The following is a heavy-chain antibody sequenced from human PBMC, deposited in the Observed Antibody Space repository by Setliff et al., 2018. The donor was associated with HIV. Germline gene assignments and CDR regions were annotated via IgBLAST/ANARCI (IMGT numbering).Heavy chain of an antibody. CDR1: GFTFSSYA. CDR2: IYSGGSST. CDR3: AKGVPAAGGTSYYMDV. J-gene: IGHJ6*03. D-gene: IGHD6-13*01. V-gene: IGHV3-23*03. Sequence: GGSLRLSCAASGFTFSSYAMSWVRQAPGKGLEWVSVIYSGGSSTYYADSVKGRFTISRDNSKNTLYLQMNSLRAEDTAVYYCAKGVPAAGGTSYYMDVWGKGTTVTVSS.